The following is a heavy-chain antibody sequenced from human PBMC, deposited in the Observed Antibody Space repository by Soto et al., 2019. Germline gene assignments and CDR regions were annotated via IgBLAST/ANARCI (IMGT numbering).Heavy chain of an antibody. CDR3: ANGPTYSYGYADY. CDR2: ISYDGSNK. J-gene: IGHJ4*02. D-gene: IGHD5-18*01. V-gene: IGHV3-30*18. Sequence: GGSLRLSCAASGFTFSSYGMHWVRQAPGKGLEWVAVISYDGSNKYYADSVKGRFTISRDNSKNTLYLQMNSLRAEDTAVYYCANGPTYSYGYADYWGQGTLVTVSS. CDR1: GFTFSSYG.